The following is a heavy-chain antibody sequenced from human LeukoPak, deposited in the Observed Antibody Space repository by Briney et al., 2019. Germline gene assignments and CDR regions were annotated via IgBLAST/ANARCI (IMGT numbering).Heavy chain of an antibody. CDR1: GITFSTYA. CDR3: AKLGYGGNSWFDY. V-gene: IGHV3-23*01. D-gene: IGHD4-23*01. J-gene: IGHJ4*02. Sequence: GGSLRLSCAASGITFSTYAMSWVRQAPGKGLEWVSGISGSGGSTYYADSVKGRFTISRDNSKNTLYLQMNSLRAEDTAVYYCAKLGYGGNSWFDYWGQGTLVTVSS. CDR2: ISGSGGST.